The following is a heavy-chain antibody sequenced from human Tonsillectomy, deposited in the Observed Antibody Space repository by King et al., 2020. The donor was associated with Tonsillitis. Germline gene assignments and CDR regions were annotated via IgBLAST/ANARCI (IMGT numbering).Heavy chain of an antibody. CDR3: ARYGIVVVPATILGAFDI. D-gene: IGHD2-2*01. V-gene: IGHV5-51*03. Sequence: QLVQSGAEVKKPGESLKLSCKGSGYSFTSYWIGWVRQMPGKGLEWMGIIYPGDSDTRYSPSFQGQVTISADKSISTAYLQWSSLKASDTAMYYCARYGIVVVPATILGAFDIWAQGTLVTVSS. J-gene: IGHJ3*02. CDR2: IYPGDSDT. CDR1: GYSFTSYW.